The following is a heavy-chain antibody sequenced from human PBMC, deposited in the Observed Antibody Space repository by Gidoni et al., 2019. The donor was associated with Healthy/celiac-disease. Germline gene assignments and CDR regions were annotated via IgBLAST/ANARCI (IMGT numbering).Heavy chain of an antibody. V-gene: IGHV1-18*01. CDR1: GYTFTSYG. CDR3: AREEPIFGVVRNDY. CDR2: ISAYNGNT. Sequence: QVQLVQSGAEVKKPGASVKVSCKASGYTFTSYGIRWVRQAPGQGLDWMGWISAYNGNTNYAQKLQGRVNMTTDTATSTAYMELRSLRSDDTAVYYCAREEPIFGVVRNDYWGQGTLVTVSS. D-gene: IGHD3-3*01. J-gene: IGHJ4*02.